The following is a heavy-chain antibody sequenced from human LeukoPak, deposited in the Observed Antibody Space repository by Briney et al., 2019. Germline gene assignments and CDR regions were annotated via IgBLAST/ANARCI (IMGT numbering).Heavy chain of an antibody. Sequence: AASVKVSCKASGYTFTSYGISWVRQAPGQGLEWMGWISAYNGNTNYAQKLQGRVTMTTDTSTSTAYMELRSLRPDDTAVYYCARDRDYCSSTGCYFPNWFDPWGQGTLVTVSS. J-gene: IGHJ5*02. CDR3: ARDRDYCSSTGCYFPNWFDP. D-gene: IGHD2-2*01. CDR2: ISAYNGNT. V-gene: IGHV1-18*01. CDR1: GYTFTSYG.